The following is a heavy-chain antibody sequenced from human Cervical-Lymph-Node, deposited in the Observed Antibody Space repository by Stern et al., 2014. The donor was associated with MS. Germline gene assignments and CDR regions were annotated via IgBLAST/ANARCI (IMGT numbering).Heavy chain of an antibody. J-gene: IGHJ3*02. CDR3: ARVRYNSGIGAFDI. CDR1: EFTFSSYW. Sequence: EVQLVESGGGLVQPGGSLRLSCAASEFTFSSYWMHLVRQAPGKGLVWVSRIKNDGSTTNYADSVKGRFTISRDNAKNTLFLQMNSLRAEDTAVYYCARVRYNSGIGAFDIWGQGTMVTVSS. D-gene: IGHD6-19*01. CDR2: IKNDGSTT. V-gene: IGHV3-74*02.